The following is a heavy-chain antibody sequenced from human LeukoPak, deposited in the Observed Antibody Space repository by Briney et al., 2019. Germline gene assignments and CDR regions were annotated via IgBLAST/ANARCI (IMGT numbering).Heavy chain of an antibody. V-gene: IGHV4-39*07. CDR1: NASISSNTYY. Sequence: SETLSLTCTVSNASISSNTYYRAWILQPPGKGLEYIGSINYRGSTYYNPSLKSRVTISVDTSKNQFSLKLSSVTAADTAVYYCARKDYGGSLFDYWGQGTLVTVSS. CDR3: ARKDYGGSLFDY. J-gene: IGHJ4*02. D-gene: IGHD4-23*01. CDR2: INYRGST.